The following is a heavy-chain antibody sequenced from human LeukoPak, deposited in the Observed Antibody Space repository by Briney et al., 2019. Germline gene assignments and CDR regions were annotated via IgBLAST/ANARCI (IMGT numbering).Heavy chain of an antibody. D-gene: IGHD2-15*01. V-gene: IGHV3-21*01. CDR2: ISSSSGYI. J-gene: IGHJ4*02. Sequence: GGSLRLSCAASGFTFSSYSMNWVRQAPGKGLEWVSSISSSSGYIYYADSVKGRFTISRDNAKNSLYLQMNSLRAEDTAVYYCARGTQNRYCSGGSCYSAGYWGQGTLVTVSS. CDR3: ARGTQNRYCSGGSCYSAGY. CDR1: GFTFSSYS.